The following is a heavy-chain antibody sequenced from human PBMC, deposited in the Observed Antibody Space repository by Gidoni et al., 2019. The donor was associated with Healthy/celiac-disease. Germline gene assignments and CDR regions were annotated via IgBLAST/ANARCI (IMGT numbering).Heavy chain of an antibody. V-gene: IGHV3-23*01. CDR1: GFTFSSYA. Sequence: EVQLLESGGGLVQPGGSLRLSCAASGFTFSSYAMGWVRQAPGKGLEWVSAISGSGGSTYYADSVKGRFTISRDNSKNTLYLQMNSLRAEDTAVYYCAKGIAAAGTRLDYWGQGTLVTVSS. CDR2: ISGSGGST. D-gene: IGHD6-13*01. J-gene: IGHJ4*02. CDR3: AKGIAAAGTRLDY.